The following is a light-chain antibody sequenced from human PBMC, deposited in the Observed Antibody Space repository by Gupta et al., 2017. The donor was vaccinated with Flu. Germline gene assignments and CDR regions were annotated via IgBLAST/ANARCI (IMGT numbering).Light chain of an antibody. V-gene: IGLV3-21*02. CDR2: DAS. J-gene: IGLJ3*02. CDR3: QVWDSSSDQEV. CDR1: NIGVKS. Sequence: GGNNIGVKSVPWYQQKPVQAPVLVVCDASDRPSGIPERFSGSNSGNTATLTISRVEAGDEADYYCQVWDSSSDQEVFGGGTKLTVL.